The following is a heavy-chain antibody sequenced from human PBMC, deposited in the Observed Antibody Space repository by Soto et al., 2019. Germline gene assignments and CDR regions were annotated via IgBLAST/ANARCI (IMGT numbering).Heavy chain of an antibody. D-gene: IGHD1-26*01. Sequence: SGPTLVNPTQTLTLTCTFSGFSLSTNGVGVGWIRQPPGKALEWLALIYWDDDKRYSSSLKTGLTITKDTSKNQVVLTMTNMDPVDTATYYCAHRYTGSYFDYWGQGTMVTVSS. CDR2: IYWDDDK. V-gene: IGHV2-5*02. J-gene: IGHJ4*02. CDR3: AHRYTGSYFDY. CDR1: GFSLSTNGVG.